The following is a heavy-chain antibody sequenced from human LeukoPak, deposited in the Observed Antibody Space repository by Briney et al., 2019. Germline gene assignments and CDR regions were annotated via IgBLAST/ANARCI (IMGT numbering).Heavy chain of an antibody. CDR2: IYYTGSS. CDR3: ATCTNCYGGPLYYYMDV. V-gene: IGHV4-59*11. D-gene: IGHD2-2*01. J-gene: IGHJ6*03. Sequence: PSETLSLTCTVSGGSISSHYWSWIRQPPGRGLEWIGNIYYTGSSYYSPSLKSRVTISADTSKSQFSLKLSSVTAADTAVYYCATCTNCYGGPLYYYMDVWGKGTTVTVSS. CDR1: GGSISSHY.